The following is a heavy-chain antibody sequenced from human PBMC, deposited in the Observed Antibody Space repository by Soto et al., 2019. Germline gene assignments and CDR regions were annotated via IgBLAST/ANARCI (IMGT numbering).Heavy chain of an antibody. CDR1: GYTFTSYD. J-gene: IGHJ5*02. V-gene: IGHV1-8*01. D-gene: IGHD6-19*01. Sequence: QVQLVQSGAEVKKPGASVKVSCKASGYTFTSYDINWVRQATGQGLEWMGWMNPNSGNTGYAQKLQGRVAMTRNTSISTAYMELSSLRSEDTAVYYCARKRAVAGPNWFDPWGQGTLVTVSS. CDR2: MNPNSGNT. CDR3: ARKRAVAGPNWFDP.